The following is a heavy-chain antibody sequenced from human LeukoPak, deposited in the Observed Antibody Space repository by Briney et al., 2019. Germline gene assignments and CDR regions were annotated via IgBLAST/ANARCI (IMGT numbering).Heavy chain of an antibody. CDR2: IYSGGNT. CDR3: AKDQGFNYFDY. D-gene: IGHD3-3*01. V-gene: IGHV3-53*01. CDR1: GFTVSINY. Sequence: GGSLRLSCAASGFTVSINYMSWVRQAPGKGLEWVSVIYSGGNTYYADSVKGRFTISRDNSKNTVYLQMNSLRAEDTAVYYCAKDQGFNYFDYWGQGTLVTVSS. J-gene: IGHJ4*02.